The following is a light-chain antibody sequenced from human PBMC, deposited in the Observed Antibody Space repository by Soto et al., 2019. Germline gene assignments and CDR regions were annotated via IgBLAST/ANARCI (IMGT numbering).Light chain of an antibody. J-gene: IGLJ3*02. V-gene: IGLV2-14*03. CDR3: SSYTSSRTLV. CDR2: DVF. Sequence: QSALTQPASVSGSPGQSITISCTGTSSDVGGYDYVAWYQRHPGKAPKLMIYDVFNRPSGVSHRFSGSKSGNTASLTISGLQAEDEDDYYCSSYTSSRTLVFGGGTKLTVL. CDR1: SSDVGGYDY.